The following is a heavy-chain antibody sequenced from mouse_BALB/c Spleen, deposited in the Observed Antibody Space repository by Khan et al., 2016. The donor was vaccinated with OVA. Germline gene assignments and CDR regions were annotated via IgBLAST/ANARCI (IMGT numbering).Heavy chain of an antibody. CDR1: GSSITSAYS. CDR2: IHSSGVT. J-gene: IGHJ2*01. V-gene: IGHV3-1*02. D-gene: IGHD1-1*01. Sequence: EVQLQESGPDLVKPSQSLSLTCTVTGSSITSAYSWHWVRQFPGNKLEWMGYIHSSGVTNYNPSPKSRVSISRDTSKNQFFLQRNSVTTEDTATYYCARFDGSRAFDCWGQGSTLTVSA. CDR3: ARFDGSRAFDC.